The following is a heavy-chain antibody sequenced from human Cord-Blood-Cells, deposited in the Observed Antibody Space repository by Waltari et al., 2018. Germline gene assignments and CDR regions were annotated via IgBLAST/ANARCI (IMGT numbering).Heavy chain of an antibody. V-gene: IGHV1-3*01. CDR3: ARDFRGRVGATTSYYYYYGMDV. J-gene: IGHJ6*02. CDR2: INAGNGNT. Sequence: GWINAGNGNTKYSQKFQGRVTITRDTSASTAYMELSSLRSEDTAVYYCARDFRGRVGATTSYYYYYGMDVWGQGTTVTVSS. D-gene: IGHD1-26*01.